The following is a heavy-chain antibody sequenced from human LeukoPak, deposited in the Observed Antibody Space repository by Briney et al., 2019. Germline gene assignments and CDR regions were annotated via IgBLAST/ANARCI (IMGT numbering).Heavy chain of an antibody. Sequence: SGPALVKPTQTLTLTCTFSGFSLGTSGMCVSWIRQPPGKALEWLARIDWDDDKYYSTSLKTRLTISKDTSKNQVVLTMTNMDPLDTATYYCARIRRTTVVTAGAFDIWGQGTMVTVSS. J-gene: IGHJ3*02. D-gene: IGHD4-23*01. CDR3: ARIRRTTVVTAGAFDI. CDR2: IDWDDDK. CDR1: GFSLGTSGMC. V-gene: IGHV2-70*11.